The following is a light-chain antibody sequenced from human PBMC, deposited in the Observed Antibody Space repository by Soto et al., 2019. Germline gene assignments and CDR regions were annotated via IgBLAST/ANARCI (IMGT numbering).Light chain of an antibody. V-gene: IGKV1-39*01. Sequence: DIQMTQSPSSLSASVGDRVTITCRASQSISSYLNWYQQKPGKAPKLLIYAASSLQSGVPSRFSGSGSGTDFTLTIISLQPEEFATYYCQQSYSTPPITFGQGTRLEIK. J-gene: IGKJ5*01. CDR3: QQSYSTPPIT. CDR2: AAS. CDR1: QSISSY.